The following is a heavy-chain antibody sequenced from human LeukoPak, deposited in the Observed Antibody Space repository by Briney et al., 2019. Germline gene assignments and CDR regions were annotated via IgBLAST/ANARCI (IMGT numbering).Heavy chain of an antibody. CDR1: GGSISTYY. J-gene: IGHJ4*02. D-gene: IGHD6-19*01. V-gene: IGHV4-59*01. CDR2: TYHSGIT. CDR3: ARDERSDTSGWHLSY. Sequence: PSETLSLTCAVSGGSISTYYWSWIRQPPGKGLEWIGFTYHSGITNYNPPLKSRVTISVDTSKNQFSLNLSAVTAADTAVYYCARDERSDTSGWHLSYWGQGTLVTVSS.